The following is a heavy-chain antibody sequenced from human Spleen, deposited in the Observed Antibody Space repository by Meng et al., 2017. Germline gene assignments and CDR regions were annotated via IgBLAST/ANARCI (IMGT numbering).Heavy chain of an antibody. J-gene: IGHJ6*02. D-gene: IGHD2-2*01. V-gene: IGHV3-30*01. CDR3: ARDPRYDPMTNGMDV. CDR1: GFTFSSYA. Sequence: GESLKISCAASGFTFSSYAMHWVRQAPGKGLEWVAVISYDGSNKYYADSVKGRFTISRDNSKNTLYLQMNSLRAEDTAVYYCARDPRYDPMTNGMDVWGQGTTVTVSS. CDR2: ISYDGSNK.